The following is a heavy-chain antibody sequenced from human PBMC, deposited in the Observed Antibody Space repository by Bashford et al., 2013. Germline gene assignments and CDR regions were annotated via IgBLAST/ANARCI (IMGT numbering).Heavy chain of an antibody. V-gene: IGHV1-3*01. CDR2: INAGNGNT. J-gene: IGHJ6*02. CDR3: ARGGNYYYYYGMDV. CDR1: GYTFTSYA. Sequence: ASVKVSCKASGYTFTSYAMHWVRQAPGQRLEWMGWINAGNGNTKYSQKFQGRVTITRDTSASTAYMELSSLRSEDTAVYYCARGGNYYYYYGMDVWAKGPRSPSP.